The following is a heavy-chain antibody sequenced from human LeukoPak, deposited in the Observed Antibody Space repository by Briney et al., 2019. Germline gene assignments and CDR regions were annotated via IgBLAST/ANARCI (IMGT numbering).Heavy chain of an antibody. J-gene: IGHJ4*02. V-gene: IGHV1-2*02. CDR3: ARDVSRSRDF. CDR2: INPNSGVT. D-gene: IGHD2-8*01. Sequence: GASVKASCKASGYTFTGYYLHWVRQAPGQGLEWMGWINPNSGVTNYAQKFQGRVTLTRDTSITTACMQLSRLSSDDTAVYYCARDVSRSRDFWGQGTLVTVSS. CDR1: GYTFTGYY.